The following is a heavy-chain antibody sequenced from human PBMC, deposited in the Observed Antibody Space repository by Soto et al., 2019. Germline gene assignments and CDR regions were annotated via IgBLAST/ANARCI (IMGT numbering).Heavy chain of an antibody. D-gene: IGHD1-7*01. V-gene: IGHV5-10-1*01. Sequence: PGESLKISCKGSGYSFTNYWITWVRQMPGKGLEWLGRVDPTDSYSNYSTSFQGHVTISAAKSISTAYLQWSSLKASDTAMYYCARDSYYPAGNYFTYNTNAWDVWGQGTTVRVAS. CDR3: ARDSYYPAGNYFTYNTNAWDV. CDR1: GYSFTNYW. CDR2: VDPTDSYS. J-gene: IGHJ6*02.